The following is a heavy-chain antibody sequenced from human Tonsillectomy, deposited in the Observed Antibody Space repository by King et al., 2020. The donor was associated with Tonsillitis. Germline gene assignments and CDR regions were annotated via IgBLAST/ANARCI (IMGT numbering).Heavy chain of an antibody. CDR2: ISWNSVSI. D-gene: IGHD6-19*01. V-gene: IGHV3-9*01. CDR1: GFTFDDYA. Sequence: QLVQSGGGLVQPGRSLRLSCAASGFTFDDYAMHWVRQAPGKGLEWVSGISWNSVSIGYADSVKGRFTISRDNAKNSLYLQMNSLRPEDTALYSCAKAISGCEYSGGPRPFDYWGQGTLVTVSS. CDR3: AKAISGCEYSGGPRPFDY. J-gene: IGHJ4*02.